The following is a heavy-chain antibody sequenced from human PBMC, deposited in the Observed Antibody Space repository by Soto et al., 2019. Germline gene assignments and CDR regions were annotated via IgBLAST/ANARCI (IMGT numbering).Heavy chain of an antibody. CDR1: GGTFSSYA. Sequence: QVQLVQSGAEVKKPGSSVKVSCKASGGTFSSYAISWVRQATGQGLEWMGGIIPIFGTANYAQKFQGRVTITADESTSTAYMELSSLRSEDTAVYYCARYGRYCSGGSCYFDYWGQGTLVTVSS. J-gene: IGHJ4*02. D-gene: IGHD2-15*01. CDR2: IIPIFGTA. CDR3: ARYGRYCSGGSCYFDY. V-gene: IGHV1-69*01.